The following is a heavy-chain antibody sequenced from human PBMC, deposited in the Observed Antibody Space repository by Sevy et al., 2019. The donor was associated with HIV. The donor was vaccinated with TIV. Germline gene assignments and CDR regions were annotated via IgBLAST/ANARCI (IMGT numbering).Heavy chain of an antibody. J-gene: IGHJ4*02. V-gene: IGHV4-39*01. D-gene: IGHD4-17*01. CDR2: IYYSGST. CDR1: GGSISSSSYY. CDR3: ARHDYGDYDPYYFDY. Sequence: SETLSLTCTVSGGSISSSSYYWGWIRQPPGKGLEWTGSIYYSGSTYYNPSLKSRVTISVDTSKNQFSLKLSSVTAADTAVYYCARHDYGDYDPYYFDYWGQGTLVTVSS.